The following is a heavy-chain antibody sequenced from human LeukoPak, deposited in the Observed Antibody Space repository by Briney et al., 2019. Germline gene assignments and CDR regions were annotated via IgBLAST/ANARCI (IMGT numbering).Heavy chain of an antibody. CDR3: ARDPRYREDWFDP. CDR1: GYTFTSYG. V-gene: IGHV1-18*01. CDR2: ISAYNGNT. Sequence: ASVKVSCKVSGYTFTSYGISWVRQAPGQGLEWMGWISAYNGNTNYAQKLQGRVTMTTDTSTSTAYMELRSLRSEDTAVYYCARDPRYREDWFDPWGQGTLVTVSS. J-gene: IGHJ5*02. D-gene: IGHD1-14*01.